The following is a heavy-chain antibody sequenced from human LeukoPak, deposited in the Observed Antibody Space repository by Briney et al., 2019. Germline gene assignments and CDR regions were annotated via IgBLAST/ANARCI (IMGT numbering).Heavy chain of an antibody. CDR1: GGSISSHY. CDR2: IYYSGST. V-gene: IGHV4-59*11. CDR3: ARVQRPLDGADY. D-gene: IGHD1-1*01. Sequence: SETLSLTCTVSGGSISSHYWSWIRQPPGKGLEWIGYIYYSGSTYYNPSLRSRVTISVDTSKNLFSLKLSYVTAADTAVYYCARVQRPLDGADYWGQGTLVTVSS. J-gene: IGHJ4*02.